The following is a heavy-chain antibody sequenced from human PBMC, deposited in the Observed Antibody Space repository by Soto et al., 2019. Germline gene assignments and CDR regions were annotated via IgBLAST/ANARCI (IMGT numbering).Heavy chain of an antibody. D-gene: IGHD2-15*01. V-gene: IGHV3-23*05. CDR2: ILQNGDT. CDR3: AKDRQPGGSGPFDH. Sequence: EVQLLESGGNLVPTGGSLRLSCVASGFTLSTNTMSWVRQAPGKGLEWVSAILQNGDTYYADSVRGRFTISRENSNNIVHLQMDSLRAEDPAVYYCAKDRQPGGSGPFDHWGQGTLVTVSS. CDR1: GFTLSTNT. J-gene: IGHJ4*02.